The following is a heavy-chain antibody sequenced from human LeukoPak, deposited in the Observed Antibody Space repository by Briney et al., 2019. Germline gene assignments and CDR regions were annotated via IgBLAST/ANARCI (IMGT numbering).Heavy chain of an antibody. CDR1: GFSLTTRGVG. V-gene: IGHV2-70*12. Sequence: ESGPTLVKPTQTLTLTCTVSGFSLTTRGVGVGWIRQPPGKALEWLARIDWDDDRYYNTSLKTRLTISKDTSKNQVVLTMTNMDPVDTATYYCARQIAFMGAAIDYWGQGTLVTVSS. CDR2: IDWDDDR. CDR3: ARQIAFMGAAIDY. D-gene: IGHD3-3*02. J-gene: IGHJ4*02.